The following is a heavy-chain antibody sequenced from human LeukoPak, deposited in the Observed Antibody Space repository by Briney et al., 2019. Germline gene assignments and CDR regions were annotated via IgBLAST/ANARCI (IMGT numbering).Heavy chain of an antibody. Sequence: GGSLRLSCAASGFTFSSYWMHWVRQAPGKGLVWVSRINSDGSSTSYADSVKGRFTISRDNAKNTLYLQMNNLRAEDTAVYYCAAAGNDYPSITFDYWGQGTLVTVSS. V-gene: IGHV3-74*01. J-gene: IGHJ4*02. CDR3: AAAGNDYPSITFDY. D-gene: IGHD4-11*01. CDR1: GFTFSSYW. CDR2: INSDGSST.